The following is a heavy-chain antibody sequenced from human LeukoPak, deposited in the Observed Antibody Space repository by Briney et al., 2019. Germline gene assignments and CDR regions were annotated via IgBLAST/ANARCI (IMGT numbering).Heavy chain of an antibody. CDR2: IYYTGST. Sequence: SETLSLTCTVSGRSIRSSSYYWGWVRQPPATGLEWIGSIYYTGSTYYSASLESRVTISVDTPKNQFSLKLSSVTAADTAVYYCARHFSSGWVYYSGMDVWGQGTTVAVSS. J-gene: IGHJ6*02. V-gene: IGHV4-39*01. CDR1: GRSIRSSSYY. CDR3: ARHFSSGWVYYSGMDV. D-gene: IGHD6-19*01.